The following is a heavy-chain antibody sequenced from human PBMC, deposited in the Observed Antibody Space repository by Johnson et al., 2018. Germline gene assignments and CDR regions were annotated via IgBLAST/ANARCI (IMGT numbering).Heavy chain of an antibody. D-gene: IGHD3-22*01. V-gene: IGHV3-21*01. CDR2: ISSSSSYI. Sequence: QLVESGGGLVKPWWSLRLSCAASGFTFSSYSMNWVRQAPGKGLEWVSSISSSSSYIYYADSVKGRFTISRDNAKNSLYLQMNSLRAEDTAVYYCARAADDSSGERYFQHWGQGTLVTVSS. CDR1: GFTFSSYS. J-gene: IGHJ1*01. CDR3: ARAADDSSGERYFQH.